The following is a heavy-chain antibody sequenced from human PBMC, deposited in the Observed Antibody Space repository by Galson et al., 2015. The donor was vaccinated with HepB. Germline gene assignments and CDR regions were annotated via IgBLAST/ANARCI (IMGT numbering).Heavy chain of an antibody. CDR3: ARGSPYHFDTSRNFPHFFDY. CDR1: GFTVSSNF. V-gene: IGHV3-53*01. CDR2: IYSGGST. D-gene: IGHD3-22*01. Sequence: SLRLSCAVSGFTVSSNFMSWVRQGPGKGLEWVSVIYSGGSTFYADAVKGRFTISRDNSKNTLYLQMNSLRAEDTGVFFCARGSPYHFDTSRNFPHFFDYWGQGTLVTVSS. J-gene: IGHJ4*02.